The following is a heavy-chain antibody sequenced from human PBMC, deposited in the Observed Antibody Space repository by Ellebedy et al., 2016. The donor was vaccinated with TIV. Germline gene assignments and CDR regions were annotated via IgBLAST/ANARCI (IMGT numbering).Heavy chain of an antibody. J-gene: IGHJ4*02. Sequence: ASVKVSCKASGYTFTSYGISWLRQAPGQGLEWMGWISAYTGNTDYAQKFQSRVTVTTDTSTSTAYMELRRLGSDDTAVYYCARDMVQGMVARYLWFDYWGQGTLVTVSS. CDR2: ISAYTGNT. CDR3: ARDMVQGMVARYLWFDY. V-gene: IGHV1-18*01. D-gene: IGHD5-12*01. CDR1: GYTFTSYG.